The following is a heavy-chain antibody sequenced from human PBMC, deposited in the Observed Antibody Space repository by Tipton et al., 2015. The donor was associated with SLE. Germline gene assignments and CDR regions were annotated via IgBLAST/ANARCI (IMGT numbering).Heavy chain of an antibody. V-gene: IGHV4-59*05. J-gene: IGHJ6*03. CDR2: IYYSGST. CDR1: GFTFSNYS. Sequence: LRLSCAVSGFTFSNYSMNWIRPPPGKGLEGLGSIYYSGSTYYNPSLKSRVTISVDTSKNQFSLKLSSVTAADTAVYYCARHPSSFDYYYYYYMDVWGKGTTVTVSS. CDR3: ARHPSSFDYYYYYYMDV.